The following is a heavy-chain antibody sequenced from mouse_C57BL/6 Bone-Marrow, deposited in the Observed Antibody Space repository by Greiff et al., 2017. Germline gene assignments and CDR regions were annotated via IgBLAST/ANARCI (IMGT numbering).Heavy chain of an antibody. CDR1: GLTFTAYY. D-gene: IGHD2-1*01. Sequence: EVKLVESGGGLVQPGASLRLSSAASGLTFTAYYMSWFRQPLGKAPEWLALIRNKANGYTTEYTASVKGRFTISSYNSQNILKLQMNTLRAEDSATYYCVKAYGNYEIDYGVDYGGQGTSVTVSS. J-gene: IGHJ4*01. CDR2: IRNKANGYTT. V-gene: IGHV7-4*01. CDR3: VKAYGNYEIDYGVDY.